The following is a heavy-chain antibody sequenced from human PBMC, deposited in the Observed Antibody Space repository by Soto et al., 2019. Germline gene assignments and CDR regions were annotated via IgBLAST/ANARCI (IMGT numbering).Heavy chain of an antibody. CDR1: GYTFTSYY. V-gene: IGHV1-46*03. J-gene: IGHJ4*02. CDR3: ARSPGDILTGYYIDY. D-gene: IGHD3-9*01. CDR2: INPSGGST. Sequence: QVQLVQSGAEVKKPGASVKVSCKASGYTFTSYYMHWVRQAPGQGLECMGIINPSGGSTSYAQKFQGRVTMTRDTSTSTVYMELSSLRSEDTAVYYCARSPGDILTGYYIDYWGQGTLVTVSS.